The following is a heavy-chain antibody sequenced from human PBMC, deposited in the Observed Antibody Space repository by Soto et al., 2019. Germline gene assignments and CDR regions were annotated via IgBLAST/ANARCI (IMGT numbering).Heavy chain of an antibody. CDR2: ISGSGGTK. V-gene: IGHV3-23*01. J-gene: IGHJ4*02. CDR1: GVTFSSYA. Sequence: LRLSCVAYGVTFSSYALNWVRQAPGRGLEWVSAISGSGGTKYYADSVKGRFTISRENSKNTLFLQMNSLRAEDAAIYYCAKSPKVISTSIDXWGQGSLVTVSX. D-gene: IGHD3-22*01. CDR3: AKSPKVISTSIDX.